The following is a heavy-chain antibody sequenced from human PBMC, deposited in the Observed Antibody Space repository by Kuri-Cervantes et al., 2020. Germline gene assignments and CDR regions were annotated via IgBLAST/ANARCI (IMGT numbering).Heavy chain of an antibody. Sequence: ASVKVSCKASGYTFTSYDINWVRQATGQGLEWMGWMNPNSGNTGYAQKFQGRVTMTRNTSISTAYMELSSLRSEDTAVYYCATDGPRPGIAVAGSRENWGQGTLVTVSS. CDR2: MNPNSGNT. CDR1: GYTFTSYD. CDR3: ATDGPRPGIAVAGSREN. J-gene: IGHJ4*02. V-gene: IGHV1-8*01. D-gene: IGHD6-19*01.